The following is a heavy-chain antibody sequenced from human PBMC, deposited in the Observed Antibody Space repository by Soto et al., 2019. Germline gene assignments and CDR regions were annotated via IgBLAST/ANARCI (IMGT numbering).Heavy chain of an antibody. CDR1: GFSFSNYA. CDR3: ARGMTTIVYYFDH. Sequence: VPLLESGGGLVQPGGSLRLSCAASGFSFSNYAMNWVRQAPGKGLEWVSSISGSGADIYYADSVKGRFTISRDNSKNTLSLQMNGLRAEDTAVYYCARGMTTIVYYFDHWGQGILVTVSS. V-gene: IGHV3-23*01. J-gene: IGHJ4*02. D-gene: IGHD4-17*01. CDR2: ISGSGADI.